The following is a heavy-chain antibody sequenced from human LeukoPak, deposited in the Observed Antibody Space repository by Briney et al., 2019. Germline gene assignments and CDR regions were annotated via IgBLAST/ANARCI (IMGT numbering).Heavy chain of an antibody. V-gene: IGHV3-7*03. Sequence: GGSLRLSCTAAGFSLSMYWMSWVRQAPGKGLEWVANIRSDGVEKYYVDSVRGRFTISTDTAKNTLYLQMNSLRADDTAVYYCAREFTGYGNTDYWGQGTLVTVSS. CDR3: AREFTGYGNTDY. D-gene: IGHD5-12*01. CDR2: IRSDGVEK. CDR1: GFSLSMYW. J-gene: IGHJ4*02.